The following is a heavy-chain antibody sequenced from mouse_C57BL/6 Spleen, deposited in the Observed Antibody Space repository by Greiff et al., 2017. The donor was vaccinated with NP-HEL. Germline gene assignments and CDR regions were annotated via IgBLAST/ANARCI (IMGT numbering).Heavy chain of an antibody. CDR2: ISSGGSYT. CDR1: GFTFSSYG. CDR3: ASLSDY. D-gene: IGHD6-5*01. Sequence: GFTFSSYGMSWVRQTPDKRLEWVATISSGGSYTYYPDSVKGRFTISRDNAKNTLYLQMSSLKSEDTAMYYCASLSDYWGQGTTLTVSS. V-gene: IGHV5-6*01. J-gene: IGHJ2*01.